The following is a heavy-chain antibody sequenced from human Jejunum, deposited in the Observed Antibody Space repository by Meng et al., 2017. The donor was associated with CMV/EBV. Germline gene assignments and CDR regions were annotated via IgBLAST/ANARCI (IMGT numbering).Heavy chain of an antibody. V-gene: IGHV4-34*02. D-gene: IGHD3-10*01. CDR3: ARRVGSGKYYFDY. CDR1: DGSFSGHY. CDR2: INYSESM. Sequence: QVRLQLWGAGVLKPSETLSLSCAVYDGSFSGHYCGWIRQAPGKGLEWIGEINYSESMNYNPSMKSRVTLSVDVSRSQCSLKLGSVTAADGAVYYCARRVGSGKYYFDYWSQGGLVTVSS. J-gene: IGHJ4*02.